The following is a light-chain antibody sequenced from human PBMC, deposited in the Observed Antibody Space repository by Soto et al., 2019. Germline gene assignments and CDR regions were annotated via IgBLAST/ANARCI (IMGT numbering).Light chain of an antibody. Sequence: QSALTQPASVSGSPGQSITISCTGTSSDVGGYNFVSWYQQHPGAAPRLLIYEVNNRPSGVSPRFSGSKSGNTASLTISGLQPEDEADYYCSSYTDSSSLLFGGGTQLTVL. CDR1: SSDVGGYNF. CDR3: SSYTDSSSLL. J-gene: IGLJ2*01. CDR2: EVN. V-gene: IGLV2-14*03.